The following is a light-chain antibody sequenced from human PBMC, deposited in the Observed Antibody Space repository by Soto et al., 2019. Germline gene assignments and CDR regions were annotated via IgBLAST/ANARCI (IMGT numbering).Light chain of an antibody. V-gene: IGLV1-44*01. CDR3: AAWDDSLNGWV. CDR2: SND. CDR1: SSNIGSNT. J-gene: IGLJ3*02. Sequence: QSVLTQPPSASGTPGQRVTISCSGSSSNIGSNTVNWYRQLPGTAPKLLIWSNDRRPSGVPDRFSGSKSGTSASLAISGLQSEDEADYYCAAWDDSLNGWVFGGGTKVTVL.